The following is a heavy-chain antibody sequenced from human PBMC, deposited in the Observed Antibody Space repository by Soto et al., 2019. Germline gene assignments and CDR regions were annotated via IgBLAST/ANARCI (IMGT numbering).Heavy chain of an antibody. Sequence: ASVKVSCKTSGYTFTTYCVHWVRQAPGQGLEWLGIINPTGGGTTYAQKFQGRFTMTRVTSTSTVYMELSSLRSEDTAVYYCARGDAGNSEAFDIWGQGTMVTVSS. J-gene: IGHJ3*02. V-gene: IGHV1-46*01. D-gene: IGHD6-13*01. CDR1: GYTFTTYC. CDR2: INPTGGGT. CDR3: ARGDAGNSEAFDI.